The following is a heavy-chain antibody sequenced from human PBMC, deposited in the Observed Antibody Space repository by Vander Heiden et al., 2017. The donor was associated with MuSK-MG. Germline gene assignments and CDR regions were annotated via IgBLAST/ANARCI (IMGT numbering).Heavy chain of an antibody. CDR3: AREHSRVTTDDYYYYYMDV. V-gene: IGHV4-59*01. CDR1: GHSISSYY. D-gene: IGHD4-17*01. J-gene: IGHJ6*03. CDR2: ISDSGST. Sequence: QVQLQESGPGLVKPSETLSLTCTVSGHSISSYYSTWIRQPPGKELEWIGYISDSGSTNYNPSLESRVTISVDTSKNKFSLKLSSVTAADTAVYYCAREHSRVTTDDYYYYYMDVWGKGTTVTVSS.